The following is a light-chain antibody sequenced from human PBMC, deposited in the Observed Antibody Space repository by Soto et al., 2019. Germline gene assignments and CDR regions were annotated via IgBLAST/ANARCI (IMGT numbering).Light chain of an antibody. Sequence: DTVMTQSPLSLPVTPGEPASISCRSSQSLLHSNGYNYLDWYLQKPGQSPQLLIYSGSNRASGVPDRFSGSGSGTDFTLKISRVEAEDVGVYYCMQALQTPRTFGGGTKVEIK. CDR1: QSLLHSNGYNY. V-gene: IGKV2-28*01. CDR2: SGS. CDR3: MQALQTPRT. J-gene: IGKJ4*01.